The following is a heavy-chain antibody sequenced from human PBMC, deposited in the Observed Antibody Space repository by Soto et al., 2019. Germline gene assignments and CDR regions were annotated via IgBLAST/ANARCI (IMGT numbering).Heavy chain of an antibody. J-gene: IGHJ4*02. V-gene: IGHV3-30*18. CDR1: GFTFSSYG. CDR3: AKEDYDFWSGYLLTYFDY. D-gene: IGHD3-3*01. Sequence: HPGGSLRLSCAASGFTFSSYGMHWVRQAPGKGLEWVAVISYDGSNKYYADSVKGRFTISRDNSKNTLYLQMNSLRAEDTAVYYCAKEDYDFWSGYLLTYFDYWGQGTLVTVSS. CDR2: ISYDGSNK.